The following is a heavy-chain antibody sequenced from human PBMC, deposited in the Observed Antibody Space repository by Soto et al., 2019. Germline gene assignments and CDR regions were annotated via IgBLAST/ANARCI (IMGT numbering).Heavy chain of an antibody. Sequence: QVQLMESGGGVVQPGRSLRLSCAASGFTFNTYAMHWVRQAPGKGLEWVAVITPDGTEQYYADSVKGRFTISRDNSKNTLYLQMNSLGLEYMSIYHCANRGILVAQGMAYFDLWGRGTLVTVSS. CDR2: ITPDGTEQ. CDR3: ANRGILVAQGMAYFDL. D-gene: IGHD2-15*01. J-gene: IGHJ2*01. V-gene: IGHV3-30*04. CDR1: GFTFNTYA.